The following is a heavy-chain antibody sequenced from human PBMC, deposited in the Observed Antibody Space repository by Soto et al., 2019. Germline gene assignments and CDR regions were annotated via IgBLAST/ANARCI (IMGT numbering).Heavy chain of an antibody. Sequence: GASVKVSCKASGYTFTSYAMHWVRQAPGQRLEWMGWINAGIGDTEYSEKFQGRVTITRDTSASTAYMELSSLRSDDTAVYYCARDARGDEAPMDYWGQGTLVTVSS. CDR1: GYTFTSYA. D-gene: IGHD3-10*01. CDR2: INAGIGDT. V-gene: IGHV1-3*01. J-gene: IGHJ4*02. CDR3: ARDARGDEAPMDY.